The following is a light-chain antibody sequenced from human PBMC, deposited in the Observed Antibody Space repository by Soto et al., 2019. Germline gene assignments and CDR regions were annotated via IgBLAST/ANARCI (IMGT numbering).Light chain of an antibody. V-gene: IGKV3-11*01. CDR1: QSVSSY. J-gene: IGKJ4*01. CDR3: QQRSNWPPLT. Sequence: EIVLTQSPATLSLSPGERATLSCKASQSVSSYLAWYQQKPGQAPRLLIYDASNSAAGIPARFSGSGSGPDFTLTISSLEPEDFAVYYCQQRSNWPPLTFGGGTKVEIK. CDR2: DAS.